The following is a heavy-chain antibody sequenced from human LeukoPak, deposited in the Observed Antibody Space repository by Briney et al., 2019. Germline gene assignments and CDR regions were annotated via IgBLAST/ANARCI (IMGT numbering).Heavy chain of an antibody. V-gene: IGHV4-31*03. D-gene: IGHD3-9*01. CDR1: GGSISSGGYY. J-gene: IGHJ5*02. CDR3: ARDSLVSNWFDP. Sequence: SETLSLTCTVSGGSISSGGYYWSWIRQHPGKGLEWIGYIYYSGSTYYNPSLKSRVTISVDTSKNQFSLKLSSVTAADTAVYYCARDSLVSNWFDPWGQGTLVTVSS. CDR2: IYYSGST.